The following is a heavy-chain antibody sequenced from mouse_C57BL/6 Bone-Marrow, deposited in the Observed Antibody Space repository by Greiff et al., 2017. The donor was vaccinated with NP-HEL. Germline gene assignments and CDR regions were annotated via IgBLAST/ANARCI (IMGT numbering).Heavy chain of an antibody. CDR3: TTYSYYYGSSY. CDR2: IDPENGDT. D-gene: IGHD1-1*01. Sequence: VQLKESGAELVRPGASVKLSCTASGFNIKDDYMHWVKQRPEQGLEWIGWIDPENGDTEYASKFQGKATITADTSSNTAYLQLSSLTSEDTAVYYCTTYSYYYGSSYWGQGTTLTVSS. V-gene: IGHV14-4*01. CDR1: GFNIKDDY. J-gene: IGHJ2*01.